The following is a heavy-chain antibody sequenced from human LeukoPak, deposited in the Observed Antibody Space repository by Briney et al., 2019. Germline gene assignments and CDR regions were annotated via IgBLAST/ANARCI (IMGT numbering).Heavy chain of an antibody. V-gene: IGHV3-23*01. CDR1: GFTLRNYA. D-gene: IGHD4-17*01. J-gene: IGHJ3*02. CDR3: ARDPNGDYIGAFDI. CDR2: IRGSDVGT. Sequence: GGSLRLSCAASGFTLRNYAMMWLRQAPGKGPEWVSAIRGSDVGTDYVDSVRGRFTTSRDNSKNTLYLQMNRLRAEDTAVYYCARDPNGDYIGAFDILGQETMVTVSS.